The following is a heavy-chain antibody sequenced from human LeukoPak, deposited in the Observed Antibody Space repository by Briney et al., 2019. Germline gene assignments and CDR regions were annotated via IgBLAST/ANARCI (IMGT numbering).Heavy chain of an antibody. CDR1: GGSISSGSYY. Sequence: SETLSLTCTVSGGSISSGSYYWSWIRQPAGKGLEWIGRIYTSGSTNYNPSLKSRVTMSVDTSKNQFSLKLSSVTAADTAVYYCAGDGSGYSGYENKYYYMDVWGKGTTVTVSS. D-gene: IGHD5-12*01. CDR2: IYTSGST. CDR3: AGDGSGYSGYENKYYYMDV. V-gene: IGHV4-61*02. J-gene: IGHJ6*03.